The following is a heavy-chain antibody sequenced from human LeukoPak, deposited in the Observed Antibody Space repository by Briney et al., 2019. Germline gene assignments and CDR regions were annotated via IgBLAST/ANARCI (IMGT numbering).Heavy chain of an antibody. D-gene: IGHD4-11*01. CDR1: GFTFSRSW. CDR3: ARNRAYSTFDY. CDR2: IKEDASQK. Sequence: GGSLRLSCAASGFTFSRSWMTWVRQAPGKGLEWVANIKEDASQKNYMDSVKGRFTISRDNAKNPLYLQMNSLRVEDTAVYYCARNRAYSTFDYWGQGILVTVSS. V-gene: IGHV3-7*01. J-gene: IGHJ4*02.